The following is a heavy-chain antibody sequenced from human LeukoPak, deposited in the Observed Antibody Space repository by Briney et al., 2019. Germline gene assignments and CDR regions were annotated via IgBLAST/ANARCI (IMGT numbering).Heavy chain of an antibody. CDR3: ARGMVWNWFDP. Sequence: PSETLSLTCTVSGGSISSYYWSWIRQPPGKGLEWIGYIYHSGSTYYNPSLKSRVTISVDRSKNQFSLKLSSVTAADTAVYYCARGMVWNWFDPWGQGTLVTVSS. D-gene: IGHD2-8*01. V-gene: IGHV4-59*12. CDR2: IYHSGST. CDR1: GGSISSYY. J-gene: IGHJ5*02.